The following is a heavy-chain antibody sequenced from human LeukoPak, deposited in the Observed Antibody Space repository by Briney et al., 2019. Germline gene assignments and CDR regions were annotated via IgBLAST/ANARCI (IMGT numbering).Heavy chain of an antibody. D-gene: IGHD7-27*01. Sequence: GESLRLSCVASGFTFDTFAMSWVRQAPGKGLEWVSGIGNTETYYSDSVKGRFNISRDNSKSTIYLHMSNLRAEDTALYYCARDGQAFNSNWDYFEYWGQGTPVTVSS. CDR1: GFTFDTFA. J-gene: IGHJ4*02. CDR2: IGNTET. CDR3: ARDGQAFNSNWDYFEY. V-gene: IGHV3-23*01.